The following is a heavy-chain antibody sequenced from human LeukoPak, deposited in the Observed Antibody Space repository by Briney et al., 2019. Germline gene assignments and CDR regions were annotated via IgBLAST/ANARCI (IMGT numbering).Heavy chain of an antibody. CDR3: ARQGYCSGGSCYPSYYYGMDV. CDR1: GGSISSYY. J-gene: IGHJ6*02. V-gene: IGHV4-59*08. CDR2: IYYSGST. D-gene: IGHD2-15*01. Sequence: SETLSPTCTVSGGSISSYYWSWIRQPPGKGLEWIGYIYYSGSTNYNPSLKSRVTISVDTSKNQFSLKLSSVTAADTAVYYCARQGYCSGGSCYPSYYYGMDVWGQGTTVTVSS.